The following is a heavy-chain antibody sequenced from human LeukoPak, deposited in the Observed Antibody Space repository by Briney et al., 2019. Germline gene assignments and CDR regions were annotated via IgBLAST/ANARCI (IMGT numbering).Heavy chain of an antibody. J-gene: IGHJ4*02. CDR3: AREYYYGSGNYYNRIDY. V-gene: IGHV1-2*02. CDR1: GYTFTGYY. D-gene: IGHD3-10*01. CDR2: IDPNSGGT. Sequence: ASVKVSCKAFGYTFTGYYMHWVRQAPGQGLEWMGWIDPNSGGTNYAQKFQGRVTMTRDTSISTAYMDLYRLRSDDTAVYYCAREYYYGSGNYYNRIDYWGQGTLVTVSS.